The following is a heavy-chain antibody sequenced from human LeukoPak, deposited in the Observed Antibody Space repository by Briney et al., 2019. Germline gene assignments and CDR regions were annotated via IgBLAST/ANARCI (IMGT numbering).Heavy chain of an antibody. D-gene: IGHD3-16*01. CDR3: ASNGYGGVYYFDY. CDR1: GYTFTSYA. Sequence: ASVKVSCKASGYTFTSYAIHWVRQAPGQRLEWMGWINAGNGNTKYSQKFQGRVTMTEDTSTDTAYMELSSLRSEDTAVYYCASNGYGGVYYFDYWGQGTLVTVSS. V-gene: IGHV1-3*01. CDR2: INAGNGNT. J-gene: IGHJ4*02.